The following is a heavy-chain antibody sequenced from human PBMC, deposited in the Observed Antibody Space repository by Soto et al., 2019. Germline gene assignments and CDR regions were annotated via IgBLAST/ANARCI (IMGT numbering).Heavy chain of an antibody. Sequence: PGGSLRLSCAASGFTFSSYGMHWVRQAPGKGLEWVAVISYDGSNKYYADSVKGRFTISRDNSKNTLYLQMNSLRAEDTAVYYCAKVASIVVVVAATPAYFDYWGQGTLVPVSS. CDR2: ISYDGSNK. V-gene: IGHV3-30*18. D-gene: IGHD2-15*01. CDR3: AKVASIVVVVAATPAYFDY. J-gene: IGHJ4*02. CDR1: GFTFSSYG.